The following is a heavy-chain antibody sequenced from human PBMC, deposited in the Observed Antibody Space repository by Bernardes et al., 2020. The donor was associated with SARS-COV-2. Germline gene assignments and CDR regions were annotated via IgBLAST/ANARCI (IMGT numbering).Heavy chain of an antibody. Sequence: GGSLRRSCAASGFTFSSYVMSWVRQAPGKGLEWVSIISDSGPTYYADSVKGRFTISRDNSKNSLYLQMNSLRAEDTAVYYCARDFLAAAGGYYYYGMDVWGQGTTVTVSS. CDR3: ARDFLAAAGGYYYYGMDV. J-gene: IGHJ6*02. CDR1: GFTFSSYV. CDR2: ISDSGPT. D-gene: IGHD6-13*01. V-gene: IGHV3-23*01.